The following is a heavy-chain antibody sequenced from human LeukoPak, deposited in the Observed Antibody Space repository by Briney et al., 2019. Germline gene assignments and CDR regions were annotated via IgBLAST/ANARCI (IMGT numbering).Heavy chain of an antibody. Sequence: PSETLSLTCTVSGGSISSYYWSWLRQPPGKGLEWIGYIYYSGSTNYNPSLKSRVTISVDTSKNQFSLKLSSVTAADTAVYYCARGGRITTGLDIWGQGTMVTVSS. D-gene: IGHD3-10*01. J-gene: IGHJ3*02. V-gene: IGHV4-59*01. CDR1: GGSISSYY. CDR2: IYYSGST. CDR3: ARGGRITTGLDI.